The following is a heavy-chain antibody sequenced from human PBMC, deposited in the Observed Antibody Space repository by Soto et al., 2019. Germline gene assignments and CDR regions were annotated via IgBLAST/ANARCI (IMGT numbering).Heavy chain of an antibody. D-gene: IGHD1-26*01. CDR3: ARGAPSHYYFFALDV. CDR2: IKPSTGGA. CDR1: GYRFTDYY. V-gene: IGHV1-2*02. Sequence: QAHLVQSGAEVKKPGASVKVSCRAFGYRFTDYYLHWVRQAPGQGLDWMGWIKPSTGGASYAEKFQAAVIMTSDTSMNTVYMEMSNLTSDDTALYFCARGAPSHYYFFALDVWGPGTPVTVSS. J-gene: IGHJ6*02.